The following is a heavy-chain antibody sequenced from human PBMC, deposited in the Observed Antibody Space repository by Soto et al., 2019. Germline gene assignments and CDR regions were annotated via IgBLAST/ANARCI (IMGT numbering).Heavy chain of an antibody. CDR3: ATESLLCSGDYCDFDY. Sequence: PGGSLRLSCEGCGFTVSSHAMTWIRQAPGKGLEGVSSISSSSNYIYYADSVKGRFTISRDNAKNSLYLQMNSLRAEDTAVYYCATESLLCSGDYCDFDYWGLGTLVTVSS. CDR2: ISSSSNYI. V-gene: IGHV3-21*01. CDR1: GFTVSSHA. D-gene: IGHD3-10*02. J-gene: IGHJ4*02.